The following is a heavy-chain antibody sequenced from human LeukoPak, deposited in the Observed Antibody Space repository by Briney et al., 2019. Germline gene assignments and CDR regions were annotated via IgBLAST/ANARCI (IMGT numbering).Heavy chain of an antibody. V-gene: IGHV1-46*01. D-gene: IGHD2-15*01. CDR3: AREDIVVVVAATGAFDI. CDR1: GYTFTSYY. J-gene: IGHJ3*02. Sequence: ASVTVSCKASGYTFTSYYMHWVRQAPGQGLEWMGIINPSGGSTSYAQKFQGRVTMTRDTSTSTVYMELSSLRSEDTAVYYCAREDIVVVVAATGAFDIWGQGTMVTVSS. CDR2: INPSGGST.